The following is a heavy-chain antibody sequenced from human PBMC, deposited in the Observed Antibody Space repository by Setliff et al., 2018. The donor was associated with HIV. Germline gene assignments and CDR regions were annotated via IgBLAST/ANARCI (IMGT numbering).Heavy chain of an antibody. CDR3: AKGAGLGYYSSGSYGPDDI. J-gene: IGHJ3*02. V-gene: IGHV1-69*13. D-gene: IGHD3-10*01. CDR2: IIPIFDTT. CDR1: GGTFRTFT. Sequence: ASVKVSCKASGGTFRTFTISWVQQAPGQGLEWMGGIIPIFDTTKYAQKFQGGVTISADESTSTAYMELSSLRSEDTAVYYCAKGAGLGYYSSGSYGPDDIWGQGTMVTVSS.